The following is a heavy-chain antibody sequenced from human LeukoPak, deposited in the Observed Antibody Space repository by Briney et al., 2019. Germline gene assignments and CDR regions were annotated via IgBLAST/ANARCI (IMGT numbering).Heavy chain of an antibody. J-gene: IGHJ5*02. CDR2: IKQDGSEK. V-gene: IGHV3-7*01. D-gene: IGHD3-9*01. CDR3: ARDVLYYDILTGYGT. Sequence: GGSLRLSCAASGFTFNNYAMSWVRQAPGKGLEWVANIKQDGSEKYYVDSVKGRFTISRDNAKKSLYLQMNSLRVEDTAVYYCARDVLYYDILTGYGTWGQGTLVTVSS. CDR1: GFTFNNYA.